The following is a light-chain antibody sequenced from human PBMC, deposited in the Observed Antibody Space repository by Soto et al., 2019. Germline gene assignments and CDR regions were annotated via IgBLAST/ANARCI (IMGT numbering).Light chain of an antibody. CDR3: QQYHDWPLT. V-gene: IGKV3D-15*01. CDR2: DVS. Sequence: EIVMTQSPATLSVSPGERATLSCRASQSVSSNFAWYQQRPAQAPRLLIYDVSTRATGVPTRFSGSGSGTEFTLTISSLQSEDFAVYYCQQYHDWPLTFGGGNRVEI. J-gene: IGKJ4*01. CDR1: QSVSSN.